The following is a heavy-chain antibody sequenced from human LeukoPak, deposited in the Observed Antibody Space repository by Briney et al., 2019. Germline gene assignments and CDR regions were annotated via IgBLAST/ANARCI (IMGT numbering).Heavy chain of an antibody. CDR2: IYHSGST. Sequence: SETLSLTCAVSGYSISSGYYWGWIRQPPGKGLEWIGSIYHSGSTYYNPSIKSRVTISVDTSKNQFSLKLSSVTAADTAVYYCARRVYSSSSRYYYYMDVWGKGTTVTVSS. V-gene: IGHV4-38-2*01. D-gene: IGHD6-6*01. J-gene: IGHJ6*03. CDR3: ARRVYSSSSRYYYYMDV. CDR1: GYSISSGYY.